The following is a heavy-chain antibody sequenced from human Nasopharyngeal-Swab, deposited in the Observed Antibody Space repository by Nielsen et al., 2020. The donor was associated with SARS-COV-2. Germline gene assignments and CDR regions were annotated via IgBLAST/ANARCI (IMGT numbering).Heavy chain of an antibody. CDR2: MSGRGDNT. CDR3: AKDSGAGFCDDGSCFPTNH. D-gene: IGHD2-15*01. J-gene: IGHJ5*02. CDR1: GFTFTSYA. Sequence: GESLKISCAASGFTFTSYAMNWVRHAPGKGLEWVSGMSGRGDNTYYAESVKGRFTISRDTSKNTLYLQMNGLRAEDTAVYYCAKDSGAGFCDDGSCFPTNHWGQGTLVTVYS. V-gene: IGHV3-23*01.